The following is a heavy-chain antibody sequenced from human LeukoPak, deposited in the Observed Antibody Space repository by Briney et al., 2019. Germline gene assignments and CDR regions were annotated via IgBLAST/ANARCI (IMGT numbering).Heavy chain of an antibody. V-gene: IGHV4-59*01. CDR1: GGSISSYY. D-gene: IGHD4-23*01. CDR2: IYYSGST. CDR3: ARVPELDYGGNPVSFDY. Sequence: SETLSLTCTVSGGSISSYYWSWIRQPPGKGLEWIGYIYYSGSTNYNPSLKSRVTISVDTSKNQFSLKLSSVTAADTAVYYCARVPELDYGGNPVSFDYWGQGTLVTVSS. J-gene: IGHJ4*02.